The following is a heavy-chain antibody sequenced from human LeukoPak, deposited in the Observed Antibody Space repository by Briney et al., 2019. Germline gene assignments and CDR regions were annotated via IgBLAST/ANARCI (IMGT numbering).Heavy chain of an antibody. CDR2: ISDSGTT. CDR1: IESFSGYY. J-gene: IGHJ5*02. CDR3: ARGQGVTLIKVGKNWFDP. Sequence: SETLSLTCAVYIESFSGYYWNWIRQTPGKGLEWIGEISDSGTTNINPSLRRRVSLSVDTSLNQFSLDMRSMTAADTGVYYCARGQGVTLIKVGKNWFDPWSQGTPVIVSP. D-gene: IGHD3-22*01. V-gene: IGHV4-34*01.